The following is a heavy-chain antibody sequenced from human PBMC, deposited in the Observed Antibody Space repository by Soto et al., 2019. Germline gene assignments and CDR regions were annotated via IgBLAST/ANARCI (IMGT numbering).Heavy chain of an antibody. D-gene: IGHD3-3*01. CDR1: GFTFGSHA. Sequence: EVQLLESGGGLVQPGGSPRLSCAASGFTFGSHAMIWVRQAPGKGLEWVSAISGGGGSAYYADSVKGRFTISRDNSINTLYLQMNSLRAEDTALYYCAKEPYSDFWSAYYYFDYWGQGTLVTVSS. V-gene: IGHV3-23*01. CDR2: ISGGGGSA. J-gene: IGHJ4*02. CDR3: AKEPYSDFWSAYYYFDY.